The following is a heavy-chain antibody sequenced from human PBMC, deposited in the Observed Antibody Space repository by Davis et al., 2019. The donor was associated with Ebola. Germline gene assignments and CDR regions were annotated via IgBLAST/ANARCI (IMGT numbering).Heavy chain of an antibody. J-gene: IGHJ4*02. CDR1: GGSISSGAYY. CDR2: IYNSGNA. V-gene: IGHV4-30-4*08. Sequence: SETLSLTCTVSGGSISSGAYYWTWIRQHPGKGLEWIGYIYNSGNAYYNPSLKSRLTISVDTSKNQFSLKLSSVTAADTAVYYCARHMSGFGYYFDHWGQGTLVTVSS. D-gene: IGHD5-12*01. CDR3: ARHMSGFGYYFDH.